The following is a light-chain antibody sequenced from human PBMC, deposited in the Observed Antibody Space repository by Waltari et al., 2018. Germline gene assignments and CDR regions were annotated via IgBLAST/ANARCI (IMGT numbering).Light chain of an antibody. CDR2: KDN. CDR1: VFPNQL. V-gene: IGLV3-25*03. Sequence: SSELTRPPSASVSPGQPARIPCSGDVFPNQLGFWYQQKPGQAPVLVIYKDNERASGIPERFSGSSSGTTVTLTISAVQAEDEADYYCQSANSRGTALLFGGGTKLTV. J-gene: IGLJ3*02. CDR3: QSANSRGTALL.